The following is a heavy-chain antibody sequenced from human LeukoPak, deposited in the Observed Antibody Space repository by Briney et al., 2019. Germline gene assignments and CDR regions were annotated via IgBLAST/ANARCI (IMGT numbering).Heavy chain of an antibody. CDR3: AKSGCNRFDY. Sequence: GGSLRLSCAASGFTFSSSAMSWLRQAPGKGLEGVSHISGSGSGGNTYYADSVRGRFHIPRQNYKHTLSLNINRLRAGDTAVSCCAKSGCNRFDYWGQGTLVTVSS. J-gene: IGHJ4*02. D-gene: IGHD5-24*01. CDR2: ISGSGSGGNT. V-gene: IGHV3-23*01. CDR1: GFTFSSSA.